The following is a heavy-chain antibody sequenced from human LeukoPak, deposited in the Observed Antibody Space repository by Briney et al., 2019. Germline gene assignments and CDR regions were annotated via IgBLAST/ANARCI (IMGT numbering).Heavy chain of an antibody. CDR1: GFTFISYG. V-gene: IGHV3-30*18. D-gene: IGHD3-22*01. Sequence: PGRSLRLSCAASGFTFISYGMHWVREAPGKGLEWVAVISYDGSNKYYVDSVKGRFTISRDNSKNTLYLQMNSLRAEDTAVYYCAKDPSGVYDSSGYYYGRWAFDIWGRETMVTVSS. CDR2: ISYDGSNK. CDR3: AKDPSGVYDSSGYYYGRWAFDI. J-gene: IGHJ3*02.